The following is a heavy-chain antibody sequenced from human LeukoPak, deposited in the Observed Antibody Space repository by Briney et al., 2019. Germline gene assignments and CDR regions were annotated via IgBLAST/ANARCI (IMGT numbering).Heavy chain of an antibody. D-gene: IGHD2-21*02. CDR2: IYHSGST. CDR1: GYSISSGYY. V-gene: IGHV4-38-2*02. Sequence: PSETLSLTCTVSGYSISSGYYWGWIRQPPGKGLEWIGSIYHSGSTYYNPSLKSRVTISVDTSKNQFSLKLSSVTAADTAVYYCARDRKVTAIVDYWGQGTLVTVSS. CDR3: ARDRKVTAIVDY. J-gene: IGHJ4*02.